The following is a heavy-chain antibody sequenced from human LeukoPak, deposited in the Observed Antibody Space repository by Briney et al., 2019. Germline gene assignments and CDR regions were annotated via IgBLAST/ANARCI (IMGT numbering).Heavy chain of an antibody. CDR2: ISYDGSNK. Sequence: GGSLRLSCAASGFTFSSYAMHWVRQAPGKGLEWVAVISYDGSNKYYADSVKGRFTISRDNSKNTLYLQMNSLRAEDTAVYYCARVVARYQLLWGYMDVWGKGTTVTVSS. CDR1: GFTFSSYA. CDR3: ARVVARYQLLWGYMDV. D-gene: IGHD2-2*01. V-gene: IGHV3-30-3*01. J-gene: IGHJ6*03.